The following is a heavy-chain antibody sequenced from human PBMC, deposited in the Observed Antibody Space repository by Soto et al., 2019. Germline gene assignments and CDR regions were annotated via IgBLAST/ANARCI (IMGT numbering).Heavy chain of an antibody. Sequence: LSLTCAVYGGSFSGYYWSWIRQPPGKGLEWIGEINHSGSTNYNPSLKSRVTISVDTSKNQFSLKLSSVTAADTAVYYCATDSIAARRRWFDPWGQGTLVTVSS. J-gene: IGHJ5*02. CDR3: ATDSIAARRRWFDP. D-gene: IGHD6-6*01. CDR1: GGSFSGYY. CDR2: INHSGST. V-gene: IGHV4-34*01.